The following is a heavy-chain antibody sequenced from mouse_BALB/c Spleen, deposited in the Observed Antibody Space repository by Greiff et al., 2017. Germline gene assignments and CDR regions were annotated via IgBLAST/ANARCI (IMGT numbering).Heavy chain of an antibody. D-gene: IGHD1-1*01. Sequence: VQLQQSGAELVKPGASVKLSCTASGFNITDTYMHWVKQRPEQGLEWIGRIDPANGNTKYDPKFQGKATITADTSSNTAYLQLSSLTSEDTAVYYCANYYGSSWCAYWGQGTLVTVSA. CDR1: GFNITDTY. V-gene: IGHV14-3*02. CDR2: IDPANGNT. CDR3: ANYYGSSWCAY. J-gene: IGHJ3*01.